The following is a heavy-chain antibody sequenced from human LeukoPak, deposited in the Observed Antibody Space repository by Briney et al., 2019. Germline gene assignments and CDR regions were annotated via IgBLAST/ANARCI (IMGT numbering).Heavy chain of an antibody. CDR2: IIPIFGTA. D-gene: IGHD1-7*01. V-gene: IGHV1-69*05. CDR1: GDPLRSLS. J-gene: IGHJ4*02. CDR3: ARSPVAGTTLVPDY. Sequence: GASVKVSLNGSGDPLRSLSIRWGRHGPGQGPGWVEGIIPIFGTANYAQKFQGRVTITTDESTSTAYMELCSLRSEDTAVYYCARSPVAGTTLVPDYWGQGTLVTVSS.